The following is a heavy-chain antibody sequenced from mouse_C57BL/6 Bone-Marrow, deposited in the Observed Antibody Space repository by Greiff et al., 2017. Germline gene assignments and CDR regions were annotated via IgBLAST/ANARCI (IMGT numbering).Heavy chain of an antibody. CDR3: SGTFGSSRCCCAMDY. V-gene: IGHV1-85*01. J-gene: IGHJ4*01. CDR2: IYPRDGST. CDR1: GYTFTSYA. Sequence: VQLQQSGPELVKPGASVKLSCKASGYTFTSYAINWVKQRPGQGLEWIGWIYPRDGSTKYNEKFKGKATLTVDTSSSTAYMELHSLTSEDSAFYFCSGTFGSSRCCCAMDYWGQGTSVTVSS. D-gene: IGHD1-1*01.